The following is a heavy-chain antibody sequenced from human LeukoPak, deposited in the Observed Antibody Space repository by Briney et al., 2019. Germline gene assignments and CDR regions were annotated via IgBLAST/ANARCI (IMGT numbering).Heavy chain of an antibody. Sequence: SQTLSLTCTVSGGSISSGGYYWSWILQHPGKGLEWIGYIYDSGTTYYNPSLKSRVTISVDTSKNQFSLKLSSVTAADTAVYYCARGLRYCSSTSCYQYWFDPWGQGTLVTVSS. CDR1: GGSISSGGYY. CDR2: IYDSGTT. D-gene: IGHD2-2*01. CDR3: ARGLRYCSSTSCYQYWFDP. V-gene: IGHV4-31*03. J-gene: IGHJ5*02.